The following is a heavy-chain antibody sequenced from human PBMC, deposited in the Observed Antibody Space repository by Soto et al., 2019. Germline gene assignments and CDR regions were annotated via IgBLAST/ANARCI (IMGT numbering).Heavy chain of an antibody. CDR2: LSFRGST. V-gene: IGHV4-59*11. J-gene: IGHJ5*02. CDR1: GGSISSHY. CDR3: VRGEDVSGERENWFDT. Sequence: PSETLSLTCTVSGGSISSHYWSWIRQSPGKGLEWIGYLSFRGSTSYNPSLKSRVTISRDTSKNQFFLKLTSVTAAETAVYYCVRGEDVSGERENWFDTWGQGTLVTVSS. D-gene: IGHD1-1*01.